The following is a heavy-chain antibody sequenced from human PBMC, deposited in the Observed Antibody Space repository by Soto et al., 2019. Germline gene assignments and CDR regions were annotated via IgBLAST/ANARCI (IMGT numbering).Heavy chain of an antibody. J-gene: IGHJ6*02. CDR2: ISGSGGSR. CDR3: AKTTMIVDYYGMDV. D-gene: IGHD3-22*01. V-gene: IGHV3-23*01. Sequence: EVQLLESGGGLVQPGGSLRLSCAASGFTFSSYAMSWVRQAPGKGLEWGSAISGSGGSRYYSDYAKGRFTITRDNSKNTLYLQMNSLRAEDTAVYYCAKTTMIVDYYGMDVWGQGTTVTVSS. CDR1: GFTFSSYA.